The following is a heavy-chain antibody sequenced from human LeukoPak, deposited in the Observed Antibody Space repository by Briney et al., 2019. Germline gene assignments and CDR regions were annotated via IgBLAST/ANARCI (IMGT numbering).Heavy chain of an antibody. Sequence: GGSLRLSCAASGFIFSDYAISWVRQAPGKGLVWVSGISDSKRGGSTYYADSVKGRFTMSRDNSKNTLYLQMYSLRAEDTAVYYCASGSTVVPAAIRYNFDYWGQGTLVTVSS. CDR1: GFIFSDYA. J-gene: IGHJ4*02. D-gene: IGHD2-2*01. CDR2: ISDSKRGGST. CDR3: ASGSTVVPAAIRYNFDY. V-gene: IGHV3-23*01.